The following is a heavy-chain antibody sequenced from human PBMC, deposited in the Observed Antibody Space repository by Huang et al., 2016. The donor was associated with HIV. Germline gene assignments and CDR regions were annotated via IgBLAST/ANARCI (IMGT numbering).Heavy chain of an antibody. D-gene: IGHD3-22*01. CDR1: GGSINSYY. CDR3: ARNYYDNVDWYFDL. J-gene: IGHJ2*01. Sequence: QVQLQESGPGLVKPSETLSLTCTVSGGSINSYYWSWIRQPPGKGLEWIGYIHYSGRTSDNHARKRRVTISVDTSKNQFSLKLSSVTAADTAMYYCARNYYDNVDWYFDLWGRGTLVTVSS. CDR2: IHYSGRT. V-gene: IGHV4-59*01.